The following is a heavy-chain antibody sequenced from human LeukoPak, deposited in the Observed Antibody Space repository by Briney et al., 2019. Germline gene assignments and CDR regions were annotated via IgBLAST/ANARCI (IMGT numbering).Heavy chain of an antibody. CDR2: ISSSSSYI. CDR3: ASRGSGNYYFDY. Sequence: GGSLRLSCAASGFTFSSYSMNWVRPAPGKGLEWVSSISSSSSYIYYADSVKGRFTISRDNAKNSLYLQMNSLRAEDTAVYYCASRGSGNYYFDYWGQGTLVTVSS. CDR1: GFTFSSYS. J-gene: IGHJ4*02. V-gene: IGHV3-21*04. D-gene: IGHD3-22*01.